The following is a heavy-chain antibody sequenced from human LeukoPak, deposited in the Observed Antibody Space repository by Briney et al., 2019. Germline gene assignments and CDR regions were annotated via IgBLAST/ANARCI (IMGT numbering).Heavy chain of an antibody. V-gene: IGHV4-39*07. J-gene: IGHJ3*02. D-gene: IGHD3-10*01. Sequence: SETLSLTCTVSGGSISSSSYYWGWIRQPPGKGLEWIGSIYYSGSTYYDPSLKSRVTISVDTSKNQFSLKLSSVTAADTAVYYCARVKGSGSGAFDIWGQGTMVTVSS. CDR1: GGSISSSSYY. CDR3: ARVKGSGSGAFDI. CDR2: IYYSGST.